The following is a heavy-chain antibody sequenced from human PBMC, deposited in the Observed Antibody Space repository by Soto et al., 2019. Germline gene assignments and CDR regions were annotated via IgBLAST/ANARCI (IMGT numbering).Heavy chain of an antibody. CDR1: GFTFSSYA. Sequence: PRLSCAASGFTFSSYAMHWVRQAPGKGLEWVAVISYDGSNKYYADSVKGRFTISRDNSKNTLYLQMNSLRAEDTAVYYCAREALYYYDSSGYYFVGYFQHWGQGTLVTVSS. CDR2: ISYDGSNK. CDR3: AREALYYYDSSGYYFVGYFQH. V-gene: IGHV3-30-3*01. J-gene: IGHJ1*01. D-gene: IGHD3-22*01.